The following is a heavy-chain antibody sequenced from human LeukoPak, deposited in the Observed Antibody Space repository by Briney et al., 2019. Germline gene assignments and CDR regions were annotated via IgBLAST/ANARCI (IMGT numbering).Heavy chain of an antibody. V-gene: IGHV3-23*01. D-gene: IGHD1-1*01. CDR3: AKANWVSNADAVW. Sequence: GGSLRLSCAASGFSFSDYAMSWVRQAPARGPEWVSSIGGGGEIFCSDSVKGRFTLSRDDSRNTVYLQLNNLRVEDTAIYYCAKANWVSNADAVWWGQGTQVTVSS. J-gene: IGHJ4*02. CDR2: IGGGGEI. CDR1: GFSFSDYA.